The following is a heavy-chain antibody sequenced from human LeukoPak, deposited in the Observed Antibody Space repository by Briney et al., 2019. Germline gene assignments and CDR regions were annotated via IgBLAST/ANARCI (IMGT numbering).Heavy chain of an antibody. CDR3: AKRVRDGYNSPIDY. J-gene: IGHJ4*02. D-gene: IGHD5-24*01. CDR1: GFTFSNYD. CDR2: VSYNGAET. V-gene: IGHV3-23*01. Sequence: GGSLRLFCAASGFTFSNYDMNWVRQAPGKGLEWVSGVSYNGAETYYVDSVKGRFIISRDTSKNTLYLQMNSLRAEDTAVYYCAKRVRDGYNSPIDYWGRGTLVTVSS.